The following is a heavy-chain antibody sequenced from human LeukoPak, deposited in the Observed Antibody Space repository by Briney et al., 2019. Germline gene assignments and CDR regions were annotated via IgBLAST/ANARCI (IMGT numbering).Heavy chain of an antibody. J-gene: IGHJ4*02. Sequence: GGSLRLSCAASGFTFSSYGMHWVRQAPGKGLEWVAFIRYDGSNKYYADSVKGRFTISRDNSKNTLYLQMNSLRAEDTAVYYCARVSSWITYYYGSGSPYFDYWGQGTLVTVSS. CDR2: IRYDGSNK. D-gene: IGHD3-10*01. CDR3: ARVSSWITYYYGSGSPYFDY. CDR1: GFTFSSYG. V-gene: IGHV3-30*02.